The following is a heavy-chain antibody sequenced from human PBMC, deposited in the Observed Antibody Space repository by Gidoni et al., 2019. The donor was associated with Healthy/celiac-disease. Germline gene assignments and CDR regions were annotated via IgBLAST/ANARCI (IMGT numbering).Heavy chain of an antibody. CDR1: GGSFSGYY. V-gene: IGHV4-34*01. CDR3: ARGRDYVWGSYRWPLDY. D-gene: IGHD3-16*02. J-gene: IGHJ4*02. Sequence: QVQLQQWGAGLLKPSETLSLTCAVYGGSFSGYYWRWIRQHPGKGLEWIGEINHSGSNNYNPSLKSRVTISGDTSKNQFSLKLSSVTAADTAVYYCARGRDYVWGSYRWPLDYWGQGTLVTVSS. CDR2: INHSGSN.